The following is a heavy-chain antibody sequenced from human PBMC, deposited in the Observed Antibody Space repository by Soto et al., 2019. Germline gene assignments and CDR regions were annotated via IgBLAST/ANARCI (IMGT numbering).Heavy chain of an antibody. CDR3: ARDGGASLNWYFDL. CDR2: IIPIFGTA. CDR1: GGTFSSYA. V-gene: IGHV1-69*12. Sequence: QVQLVQSGAEVKKPGSSVKVSCKASGGTFSSYAISWVRQAPGQGLEWMGGIIPIFGTANYAQKFQGRVTITADEPPSTADMERSSLRSEDTAVYYCARDGGASLNWYFDLWGRGTLVTVSS. J-gene: IGHJ2*01. D-gene: IGHD1-26*01.